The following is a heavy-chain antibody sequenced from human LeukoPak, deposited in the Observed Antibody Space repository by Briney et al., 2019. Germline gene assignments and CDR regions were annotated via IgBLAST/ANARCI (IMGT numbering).Heavy chain of an antibody. CDR3: ARSFDQYWYY. Sequence: TGGSLRLSCAASGFTFSSYGMHWVRQAPGKGLEWVAFIRYDGSNKYYADSVKGRFTISRDNSKNTLYLQMNSLRAEDTAVYYCARSFDQYWYYWGQGTLVTVSS. V-gene: IGHV3-30*02. CDR1: GFTFSSYG. CDR2: IRYDGSNK. D-gene: IGHD2/OR15-2a*01. J-gene: IGHJ4*02.